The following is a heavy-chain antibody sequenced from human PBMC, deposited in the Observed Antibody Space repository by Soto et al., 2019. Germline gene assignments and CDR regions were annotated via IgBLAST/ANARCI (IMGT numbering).Heavy chain of an antibody. J-gene: IGHJ4*02. D-gene: IGHD6-19*01. Sequence: GESLKISCKGSEYRFTSYRISWVRQMPGKGLEWMGRIDPSDSYTNYSPSFQGHVTISADKSISTAYLQWSSLKASDTAMYYCAITPPYSSGWNAFDYWGQGTLVTVSS. CDR3: AITPPYSSGWNAFDY. CDR2: IDPSDSYT. CDR1: EYRFTSYR. V-gene: IGHV5-10-1*01.